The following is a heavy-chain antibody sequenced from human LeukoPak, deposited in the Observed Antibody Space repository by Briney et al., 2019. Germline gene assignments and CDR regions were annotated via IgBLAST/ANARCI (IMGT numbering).Heavy chain of an antibody. CDR2: INSDGSTT. V-gene: IGHV3-74*01. D-gene: IGHD6-19*01. J-gene: IGHJ5*02. CDR3: ARVTGWAPPEFDP. CDR1: GCTFSSYW. Sequence: WGSLRLSCAASGCTFSSYWMHWVRQAPGKGLVWISRINSDGSTTNYAASVKGRFTISRGNAKNTLYLQMNSLRAEDTAVYYCARVTGWAPPEFDPWGQGTLVAVSS.